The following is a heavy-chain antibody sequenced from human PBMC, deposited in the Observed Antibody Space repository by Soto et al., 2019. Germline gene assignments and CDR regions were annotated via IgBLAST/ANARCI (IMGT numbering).Heavy chain of an antibody. CDR3: ARDISPPLDDFWSGYSRGNWFDP. CDR1: GGTFSSYA. D-gene: IGHD3-3*01. CDR2: IIPIFGTA. V-gene: IGHV1-69*12. J-gene: IGHJ5*02. Sequence: QVQLVQSGAEVKKPGSSVKVSCKASGGTFSSYAISWVRQAPGQGLEWMGGIIPIFGTANYAQKFQGRVTITADESTSTAYMELSSLRSEDTAVYYCARDISPPLDDFWSGYSRGNWFDPWGQGTLVTVSS.